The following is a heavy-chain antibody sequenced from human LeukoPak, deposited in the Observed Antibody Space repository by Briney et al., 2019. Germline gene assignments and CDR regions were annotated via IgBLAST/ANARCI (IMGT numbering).Heavy chain of an antibody. CDR1: GDSISSSNCY. Sequence: PSETLSLTCTVSGDSISSSNCYWGWIRQPPGKGLEWIGSIYFSGGTYYNASLKSRVTISVDTSKNQFSLKLSSVTAADTAVYYCARGYCSGGSCYSYYYYNYMDVWGKGTTVTVSS. CDR3: ARGYCSGGSCYSYYYYNYMDV. V-gene: IGHV4-39*07. J-gene: IGHJ6*03. CDR2: IYFSGGT. D-gene: IGHD2-15*01.